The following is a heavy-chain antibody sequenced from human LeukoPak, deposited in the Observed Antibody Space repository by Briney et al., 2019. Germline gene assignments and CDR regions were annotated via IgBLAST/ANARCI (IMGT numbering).Heavy chain of an antibody. D-gene: IGHD5-12*01. CDR3: ARDGVWGLRPGLGYFDY. Sequence: GGSLRLSCAASGFTFSSYSMNWVRQAPGKGLEWVSSISSSSSYIYYAGSVKGRFTISRDNAKNSLYLQMNSLRAEDTAVYYCARDGVWGLRPGLGYFDYWGQGTLVTVSS. V-gene: IGHV3-21*01. CDR1: GFTFSSYS. J-gene: IGHJ4*02. CDR2: ISSSSSYI.